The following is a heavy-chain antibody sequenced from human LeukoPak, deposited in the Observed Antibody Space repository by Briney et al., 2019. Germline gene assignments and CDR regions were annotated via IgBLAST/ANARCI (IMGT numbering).Heavy chain of an antibody. CDR2: MSYDGSNE. J-gene: IGHJ4*02. Sequence: GGSLRLSCAASGFTFTGYAMHWVRQAPGKRLEWVAVMSYDGSNEYYADSVKGRFTISRDNSRNTLYLQMNSLRAEDTAVYYCASAPRDYYFGSGSMGSYFDYWGQGTLVTVSS. CDR3: ASAPRDYYFGSGSMGSYFDY. V-gene: IGHV3-30-3*01. CDR1: GFTFTGYA. D-gene: IGHD3-10*01.